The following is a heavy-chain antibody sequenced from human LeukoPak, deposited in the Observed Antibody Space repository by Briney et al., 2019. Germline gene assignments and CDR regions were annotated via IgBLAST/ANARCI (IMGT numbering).Heavy chain of an antibody. J-gene: IGHJ6*03. CDR1: GGSFSGYY. V-gene: IGHV4-34*01. D-gene: IGHD3-3*01. CDR2: INHSGST. CDR3: ARVRGARDFWSGYYYYYYMDA. Sequence: PSETLSLTCAVYGGSFSGYYWSWIRQPPGKGLEWIGEINHSGSTNYNPSLKSRVTISVDTSKNQFSLKLSSVTAADTAVYYCARVRGARDFWSGYYYYYYMDAWGKGTTVTVSS.